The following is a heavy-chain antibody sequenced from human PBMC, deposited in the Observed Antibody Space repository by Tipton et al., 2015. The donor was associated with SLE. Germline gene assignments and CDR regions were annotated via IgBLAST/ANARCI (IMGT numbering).Heavy chain of an antibody. V-gene: IGHV4-34*01. D-gene: IGHD6-13*01. CDR2: INHSGST. J-gene: IGHJ5*02. CDR3: ARGSSSNGWFDP. Sequence: TLSLTCAVYGGSFSGYYWSWIRQPPGKGLEWIGEINHSGSTDYNPSLKSRVTISVDTSKNQFSLKLSSVTAADTAVYYCARGSSSNGWFDPWGQGTLVTVSS. CDR1: GGSFSGYY.